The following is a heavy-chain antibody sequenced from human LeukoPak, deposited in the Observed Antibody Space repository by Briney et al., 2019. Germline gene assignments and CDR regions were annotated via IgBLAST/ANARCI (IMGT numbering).Heavy chain of an antibody. Sequence: PGGSLRLSCAASGFIFSNYDMHWVRQAPGKGLEWVAIISYDGSNKYYADSVKGRFTIFRDNSKNTLYVQMNSLRAEDTAVYYCAKKAFEYSSSAKWLDPWGQGTLVTVSS. CDR2: ISYDGSNK. D-gene: IGHD6-6*01. CDR1: GFIFSNYD. CDR3: AKKAFEYSSSAKWLDP. V-gene: IGHV3-30*18. J-gene: IGHJ5*02.